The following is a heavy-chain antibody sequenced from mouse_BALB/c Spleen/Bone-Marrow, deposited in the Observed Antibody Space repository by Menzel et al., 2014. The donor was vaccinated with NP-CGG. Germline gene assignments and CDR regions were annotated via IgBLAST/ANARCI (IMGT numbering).Heavy chain of an antibody. D-gene: IGHD2-3*01. Sequence: EVKLQESGGGLVQPGGSLKLSYAASGFDFRRYWMSWVRQAPGKGLEWIGEINPESSTINYTPSLKDKFIISRDNAKNTLYLQMSKVRSEDTALYYCARLGYYGYFVDWGQGTTLTVSS. CDR1: GFDFRRYW. CDR2: INPESSTI. J-gene: IGHJ2*01. V-gene: IGHV4-1*02. CDR3: ARLGYYGYFVD.